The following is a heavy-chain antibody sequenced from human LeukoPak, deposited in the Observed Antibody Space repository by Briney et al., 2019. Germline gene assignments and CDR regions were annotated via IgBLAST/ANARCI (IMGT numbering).Heavy chain of an antibody. V-gene: IGHV4-4*07. CDR2: IYTTGRT. D-gene: IGHD6-13*01. CDR1: GGSINSYW. CDR3: AREGYTSSWYSGYYYFDY. Sequence: PSETLSLTCSVSGGSINSYWWSWIRQPAGKGLEFLGRIYTTGRTNYNPSLKSRVSMSVDTSKNMFSLELRSVTAADTAVFFCAREGYTSSWYSGYYYFDYWGQGTLVTVSS. J-gene: IGHJ4*02.